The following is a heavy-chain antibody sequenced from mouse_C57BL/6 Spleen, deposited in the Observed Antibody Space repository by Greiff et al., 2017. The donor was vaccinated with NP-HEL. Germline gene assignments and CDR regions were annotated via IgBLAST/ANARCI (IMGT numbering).Heavy chain of an antibody. CDR3: ARHEEEYYGSSSYWYFDV. CDR2: FYPGSGSI. D-gene: IGHD1-1*01. CDR1: GYTFTEYT. Sequence: VKLVESGAELVKPGASVKLSCKASGYTFTEYTIHWVKQRSGQGLEWIGWFYPGSGSIKYNEKFKDKATLTADKSSSTVYMELSRLTSEDSAVYFCARHEEEYYGSSSYWYFDVWGTGTTVTVSS. J-gene: IGHJ1*03. V-gene: IGHV1-62-2*01.